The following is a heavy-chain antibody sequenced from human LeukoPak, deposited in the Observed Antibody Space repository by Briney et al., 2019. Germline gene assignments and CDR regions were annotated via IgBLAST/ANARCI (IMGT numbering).Heavy chain of an antibody. D-gene: IGHD5-18*01. CDR3: ARAMTAQESYFDY. V-gene: IGHV1-2*02. CDR2: INPNSGGT. CDR1: GYTFTGYY. J-gene: IGHJ4*02. Sequence: ASVKVSCKASGYTFTGYYIHWVRQAPGQGLEWMGWINPNSGGTIYAQNFQDRVTMTRDTSINTASMELSRLRSDDTAVYYCARAMTAQESYFDYWGQGTLVTVSS.